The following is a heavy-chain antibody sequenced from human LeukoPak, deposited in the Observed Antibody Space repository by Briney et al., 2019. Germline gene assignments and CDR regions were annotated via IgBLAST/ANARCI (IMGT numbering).Heavy chain of an antibody. CDR2: IIPIFGTA. J-gene: IGHJ5*02. CDR3: AREFLLTGDLGWFDP. V-gene: IGHV1-69*13. CDR1: GGTFSSYA. Sequence: APVKVSCKASGGTFSSYAISWVRQAPGQGLEWMGGIIPIFGTANYAQKFQGRVTITADESTSTAYMELSSLRSEDTAVYYCAREFLLTGDLGWFDPWGQGTLVTVSS. D-gene: IGHD7-27*01.